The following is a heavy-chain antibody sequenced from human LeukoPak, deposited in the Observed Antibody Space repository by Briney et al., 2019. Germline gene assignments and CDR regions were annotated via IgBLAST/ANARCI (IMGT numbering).Heavy chain of an antibody. Sequence: GGSLRLSCVASGVTSRNSWMHWVRQAPGKGLEWVSRITIDGSSTIYADLVKGRFTISRDSAKNTLYLQMNSLRVEDTAVYYCTRDRFYAMDAWGQGTTVTVSS. CDR2: ITIDGSST. V-gene: IGHV3-74*01. CDR1: GVTSRNSW. J-gene: IGHJ6*02. CDR3: TRDRFYAMDA.